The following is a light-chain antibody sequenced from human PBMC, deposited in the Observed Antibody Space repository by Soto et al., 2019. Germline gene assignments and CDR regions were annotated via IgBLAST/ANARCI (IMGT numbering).Light chain of an antibody. J-gene: IGKJ1*01. V-gene: IGKV3-20*01. CDR1: QSISSTY. CDR3: QQYDSPPRT. Sequence: EIVLTQSPGTLSLSPGKRVTLSCRACQSISSTYLAWYQQKPGQAPRLLIYGASSRATGIPDRFSGSGSGTDFTLTISRLEPEDFAVYYCQQYDSPPRTFGQGTKVEVQ. CDR2: GAS.